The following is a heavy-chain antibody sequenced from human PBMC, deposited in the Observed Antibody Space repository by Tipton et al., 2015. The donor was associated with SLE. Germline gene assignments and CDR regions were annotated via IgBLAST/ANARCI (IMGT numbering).Heavy chain of an antibody. J-gene: IGHJ6*02. CDR3: ARDSKAVVTPYYYGMDV. CDR2: ISSSSSYI. Sequence: SLRLSCAASGFTFSSYSMNWVRQAPGKGLEWVSSISSSSSYIYYADSVKGRFTISRDNAKNSLYLQMNSLRAEDTAVYYCARDSKAVVTPYYYGMDVWGQGTTVTVSS. CDR1: GFTFSSYS. V-gene: IGHV3-21*01. D-gene: IGHD4-23*01.